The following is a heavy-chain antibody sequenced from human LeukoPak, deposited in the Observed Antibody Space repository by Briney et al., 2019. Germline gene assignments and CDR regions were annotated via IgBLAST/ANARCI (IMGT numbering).Heavy chain of an antibody. CDR2: ISYDGSNK. CDR3: ARGYSYAFDY. V-gene: IGHV3-30-3*01. Sequence: GRSLRLSCAASGFTFSSYAMHWVRQAPGKGLEWVAVISYDGSNKYYADSVKGRFTISRDNSKNTLYLQMNSLRAEDTAVYYCARGYSYAFDYWGQGTLVTVSS. J-gene: IGHJ4*02. D-gene: IGHD5-18*01. CDR1: GFTFSSYA.